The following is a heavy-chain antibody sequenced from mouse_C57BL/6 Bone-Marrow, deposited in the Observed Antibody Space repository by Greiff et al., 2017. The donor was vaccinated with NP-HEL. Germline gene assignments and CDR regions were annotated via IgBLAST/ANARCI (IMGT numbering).Heavy chain of an antibody. CDR1: GYSITSGYY. J-gene: IGHJ3*01. V-gene: IGHV3-6*01. CDR3: ARAPADAFAY. Sequence: ESGPGLVKPSQSLSLTCSVTGYSITSGYYWNWIRQFPGNKLEWMGYISYDGSNNYNPSLKNRISITRDTSKNQFFLKLNSVTTEDTATYYCARAPADAFAYWGQGTLVTVSA. CDR2: ISYDGSN.